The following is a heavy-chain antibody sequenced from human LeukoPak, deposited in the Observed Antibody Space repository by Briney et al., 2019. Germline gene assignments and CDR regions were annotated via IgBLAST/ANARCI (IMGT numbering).Heavy chain of an antibody. V-gene: IGHV3-74*01. Sequence: PGGSLRLSCAASGFTFSSHWMHWVRQAPGKGLVWVSRINSDGSSTSYADSVKGRFTISRDNAKNTLYLQMNSLRAGGTAVYYCSRDQYDSGVGGDWGQGTLVTVSS. D-gene: IGHD3-22*01. CDR2: INSDGSST. CDR1: GFTFSSHW. CDR3: SRDQYDSGVGGD. J-gene: IGHJ4*02.